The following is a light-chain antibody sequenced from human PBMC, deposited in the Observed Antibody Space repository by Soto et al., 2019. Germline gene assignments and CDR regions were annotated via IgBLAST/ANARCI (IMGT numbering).Light chain of an antibody. Sequence: EIVLTQSPGTLSLSPGERATLSCRASQSIRSNYVAWYQQKPGQTPRLLIYGASIRATGIPDRFSGSGSGTDFTLTISRLEPVDFAVYYCQSYGTSPPITFGGGTKVDI. CDR2: GAS. CDR1: QSIRSNY. CDR3: QSYGTSPPIT. V-gene: IGKV3-20*01. J-gene: IGKJ4*01.